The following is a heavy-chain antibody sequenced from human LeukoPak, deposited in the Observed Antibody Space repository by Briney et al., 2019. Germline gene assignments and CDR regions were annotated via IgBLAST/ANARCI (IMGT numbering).Heavy chain of an antibody. J-gene: IGHJ4*02. CDR1: GFRFSDAW. Sequence: GGSLRLSCAASGFRFSDAWMSWVRQAPGKGLEWVGRIKRKIDGERTDYVESVKGRFIISRDDSTNTLFLRMNSLKIEDTAVYYCTTGYSSGYIEDYWGQGTRVSVSS. D-gene: IGHD3-22*01. V-gene: IGHV3-15*01. CDR2: IKRKIDGERT. CDR3: TTGYSSGYIEDY.